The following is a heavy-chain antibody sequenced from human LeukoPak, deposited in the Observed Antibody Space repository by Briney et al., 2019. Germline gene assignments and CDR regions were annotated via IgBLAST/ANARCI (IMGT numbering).Heavy chain of an antibody. V-gene: IGHV3-66*01. CDR2: IYSGGST. D-gene: IGHD3-22*01. J-gene: IGHJ4*02. CDR3: ARDYSGYYPDC. CDR1: GFTVSSNY. Sequence: GGSLRLSCAASGFTVSSNYMSWVRQAPGKGLEWVSVIYSGGSTYYADSVKGRFTISRDNSKNTLYLQMNSLRAEDTAVYYCARDYSGYYPDCWGQGTLVTVSS.